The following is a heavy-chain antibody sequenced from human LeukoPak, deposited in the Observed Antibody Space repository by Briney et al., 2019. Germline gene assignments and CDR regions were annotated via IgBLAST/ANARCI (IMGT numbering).Heavy chain of an antibody. CDR3: ASSSVAGTVDY. Sequence: GAPVKVSCKASGGTFSSYAISWVRQAPGQGLEWMGRIIPIFGTANYAQKFQGRVTITTDESTSTAYMELSSLRSEDTAVYYCASSSVAGTVDYWGQGTLVTVSS. CDR2: IIPIFGTA. V-gene: IGHV1-69*05. J-gene: IGHJ4*02. CDR1: GGTFSSYA. D-gene: IGHD6-19*01.